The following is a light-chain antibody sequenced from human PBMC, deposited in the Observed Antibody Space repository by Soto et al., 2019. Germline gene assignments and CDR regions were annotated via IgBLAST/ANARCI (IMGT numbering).Light chain of an antibody. CDR3: QQYGGSPRT. Sequence: EIVLTQSPGTLSLSPGDRATLSCRASQSVSSSYLAWYQQKPGQAPGLLIYGASSRATGIPDRFSGSGSGTDFTLTISRLEPEDFAVYYCQQYGGSPRTFGQGTKVDIK. V-gene: IGKV3-20*01. CDR1: QSVSSSY. CDR2: GAS. J-gene: IGKJ1*01.